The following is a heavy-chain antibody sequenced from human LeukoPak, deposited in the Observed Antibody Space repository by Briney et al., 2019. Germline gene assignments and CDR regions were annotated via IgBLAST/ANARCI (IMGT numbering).Heavy chain of an antibody. D-gene: IGHD3-22*01. CDR3: ARALVITDYFDY. V-gene: IGHV1-2*02. J-gene: IGHJ4*02. CDR1: GYTFTGYY. Sequence: VASVKVSCKASGYTFTGYYMHWVRQAPGQGLEWMGWINPNSGGTNYAQKFQGRVTITADKSTSTAYMELSSLRSEDTAVYYCARALVITDYFDYWGQGTLVTVSS. CDR2: INPNSGGT.